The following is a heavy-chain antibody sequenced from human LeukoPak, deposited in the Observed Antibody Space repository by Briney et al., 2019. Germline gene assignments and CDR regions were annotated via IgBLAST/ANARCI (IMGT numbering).Heavy chain of an antibody. D-gene: IGHD1-20*01. CDR2: IYYSGST. J-gene: IGHJ4*02. Sequence: SETLSLTCTVSGGSISSSSYYWGWIRQPPGKGLEWLGSIYYSGSTYYNPSLKSRVTISVDTSKNQFSLKLSSVTAADTAVYYCARLNWKSDYWGQGTLVTVSS. CDR3: ARLNWKSDY. V-gene: IGHV4-39*01. CDR1: GGSISSSSYY.